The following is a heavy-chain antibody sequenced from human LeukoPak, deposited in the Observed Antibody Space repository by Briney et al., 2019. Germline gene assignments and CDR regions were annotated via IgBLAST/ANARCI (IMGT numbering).Heavy chain of an antibody. CDR3: AELGITMIGGV. V-gene: IGHV3-7*01. CDR2: IKQDGSEK. J-gene: IGHJ6*04. Sequence: GGSLRLSCAASGFTFSTYWMSWVRQAPGRGLEWVANIKQDGSEKYYVDSVKGRFTISRDNAKNSLYLQMNSLRAEDTAVYYCAELGITMIGGVWGKGTTVTISS. CDR1: GFTFSTYW. D-gene: IGHD3-10*02.